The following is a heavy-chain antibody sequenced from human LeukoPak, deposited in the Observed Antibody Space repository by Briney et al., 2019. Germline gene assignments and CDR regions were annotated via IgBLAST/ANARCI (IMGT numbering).Heavy chain of an antibody. CDR1: GGSISSYY. V-gene: IGHV4-59*08. Sequence: SETLSLTCTVSGGSISSYYWSWIRQPPGKGLEWIGYIYYSGSTNYNPSLKSRVTISVDTSKNQFSLKLSSVTAADTAVYYCARHEGSGYLYYWGQGTLVTVSS. CDR2: IYYSGST. D-gene: IGHD3-22*01. CDR3: ARHEGSGYLYY. J-gene: IGHJ4*02.